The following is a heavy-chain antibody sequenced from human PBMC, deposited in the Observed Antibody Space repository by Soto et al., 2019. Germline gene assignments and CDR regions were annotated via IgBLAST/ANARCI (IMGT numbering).Heavy chain of an antibody. V-gene: IGHV1-2*02. CDR1: GYTFTGHY. D-gene: IGHD6-13*01. Sequence: QVQLVQSGAEVKKPGASVKVSCKASGYTFTGHYIHWVRQAPGQGLEWMGWINPISGDTNYAQKFQDRVTITADASTTTVHMELSSLRSDDTAVYYCASSAGLDHLLNYYGLNVWGQGTTVTV. CDR2: INPISGDT. J-gene: IGHJ6*02. CDR3: ASSAGLDHLLNYYGLNV.